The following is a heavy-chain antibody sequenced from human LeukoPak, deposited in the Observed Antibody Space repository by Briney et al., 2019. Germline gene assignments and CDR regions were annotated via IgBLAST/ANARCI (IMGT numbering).Heavy chain of an antibody. CDR1: GGSFSGYY. J-gene: IGHJ5*01. CDR2: IDHSGST. D-gene: IGHD2-2*01. Sequence: SETLSLTCAVYGGSFSGYYWSWIRQPPGKGLEWIGEIDHSGSTNYNPSLKSRVTISVDTSKNQFSLKLSSMTAADTAVFYCASGPTLFSTSWFDSWGQGTLVTVSS. CDR3: ASGPTLFSTSWFDS. V-gene: IGHV4-34*01.